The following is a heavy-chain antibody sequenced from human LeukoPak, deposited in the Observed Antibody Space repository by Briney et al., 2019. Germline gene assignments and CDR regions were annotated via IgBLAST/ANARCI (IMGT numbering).Heavy chain of an antibody. CDR2: ISSSSSSYI. D-gene: IGHD2-2*01. V-gene: IGHV3-21*01. Sequence: GGSLRLSCAASGFTFSSYSMNWVRQAPGKGLEWVSSISSSSSSYIYYADSVKGRFTISRDNAKNSLYLQMNSLRAEDTAVYYCARQVPATAHFDYWGQGTLVTVSS. CDR1: GFTFSSYS. CDR3: ARQVPATAHFDY. J-gene: IGHJ4*02.